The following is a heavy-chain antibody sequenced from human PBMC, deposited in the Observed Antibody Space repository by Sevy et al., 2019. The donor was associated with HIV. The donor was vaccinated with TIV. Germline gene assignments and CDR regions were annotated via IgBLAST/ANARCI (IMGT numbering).Heavy chain of an antibody. D-gene: IGHD3-3*01. V-gene: IGHV1-58*01. Sequence: ASVKVSCKASGFTFTSSAVQWVRQARGQRLEWIGWIVVGSGNTNYAQKFQERVTITRDMSTSTAYMELSSLRSEDTAVYYCAADGVTYYDFWSGYYTDYYYYGMDVWGQGITVTVSS. CDR1: GFTFTSSA. CDR3: AADGVTYYDFWSGYYTDYYYYGMDV. J-gene: IGHJ6*02. CDR2: IVVGSGNT.